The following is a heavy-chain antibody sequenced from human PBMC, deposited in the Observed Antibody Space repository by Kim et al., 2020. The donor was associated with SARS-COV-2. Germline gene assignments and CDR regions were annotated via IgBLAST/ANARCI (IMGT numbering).Heavy chain of an antibody. CDR3: ARYPRGSGWYEVY. D-gene: IGHD6-19*01. V-gene: IGHV3-11*06. Sequence: YADEVKGRFTISRANAKNSLYRQMNNLRAEDTAVYYCARYPRGSGWYEVYWGQGTLVTVSS. J-gene: IGHJ4*02.